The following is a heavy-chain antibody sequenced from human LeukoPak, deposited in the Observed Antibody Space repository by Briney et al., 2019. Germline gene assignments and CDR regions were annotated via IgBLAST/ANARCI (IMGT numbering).Heavy chain of an antibody. CDR2: IYTSGST. J-gene: IGHJ4*02. CDR3: ARGLSGSYYRAVDY. CDR1: GGSISSYY. Sequence: PSETLSLTCTVSGGSISSYYWSWIRQPAGKGLEWIGRIYTSGSTNYNPSLKSRVTISVDTSKNQFSLKLSSVTAADTAVYYCARGLSGSYYRAVDYWGQGTLVTVSS. V-gene: IGHV4-4*07. D-gene: IGHD1-26*01.